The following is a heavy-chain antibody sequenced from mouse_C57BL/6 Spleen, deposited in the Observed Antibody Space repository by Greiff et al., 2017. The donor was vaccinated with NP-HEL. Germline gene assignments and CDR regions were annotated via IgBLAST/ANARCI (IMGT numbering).Heavy chain of an antibody. CDR3: ARRGDGYYEAMDY. Sequence: QVTLKECGPGILQSSQTLSLTCSFSGFSLSTSGMGVSWIRQPSGKGLECLAHICWYDDKRFHPSLQIRLTISKDTSRNQVFLKITSVDTADTATYYCARRGDGYYEAMDYWGQGTSVTVSS. CDR1: GFSLSTSGMG. J-gene: IGHJ4*01. CDR2: ICWYDDK. V-gene: IGHV8-12*01. D-gene: IGHD2-3*01.